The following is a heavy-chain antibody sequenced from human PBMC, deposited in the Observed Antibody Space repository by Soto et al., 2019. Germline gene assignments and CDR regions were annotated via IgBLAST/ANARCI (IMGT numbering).Heavy chain of an antibody. J-gene: IGHJ4*02. Sequence: QVQLQESGPGLVKPSQTLSLTCTVSGGSISSGDYYWSWIRQPPGKGLEWIGYIYYSGSTYYNPSLKGLVTITAYTSKIQSSLKLRSVAAADPAVYYCDREERESEVDIVATISYWGQGTLVTVSS. CDR3: DREERESEVDIVATISY. V-gene: IGHV4-30-4*01. CDR1: GGSISSGDYY. D-gene: IGHD5-12*01. CDR2: IYYSGST.